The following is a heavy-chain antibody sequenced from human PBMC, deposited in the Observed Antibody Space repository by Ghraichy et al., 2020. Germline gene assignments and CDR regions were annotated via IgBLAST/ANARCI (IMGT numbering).Heavy chain of an antibody. CDR1: GGSISSYY. V-gene: IGHV4-4*07. CDR2: IYTSGST. J-gene: IGHJ5*02. Sequence: SETLSLTCTVSGGSISSYYWSWIRQPAGKGLEWIGRIYTSGSTNYNPSLKSRVTMSVDTSKNQFSLKLSSVTAADTAVYYCARDGYDSSGYYEGWFDPWGQGTLVTVSS. D-gene: IGHD3-22*01. CDR3: ARDGYDSSGYYEGWFDP.